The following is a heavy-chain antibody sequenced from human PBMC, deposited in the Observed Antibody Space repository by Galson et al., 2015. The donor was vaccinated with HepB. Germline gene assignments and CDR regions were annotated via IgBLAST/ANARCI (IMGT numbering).Heavy chain of an antibody. CDR2: ISGSGGSA. Sequence: SLRLSCAASGFTFSSYAMSWVRQAPGKGLEWVSAISGSGGSAYYADSVKGRFTISRDNSKNTLYLQMNSLRAEDTAVYYCAKTDSSSWYRYYYYYGMDVWGQGTTVTVSS. CDR3: AKTDSSSWYRYYYYYGMDV. J-gene: IGHJ6*02. V-gene: IGHV3-23*01. CDR1: GFTFSSYA. D-gene: IGHD6-13*01.